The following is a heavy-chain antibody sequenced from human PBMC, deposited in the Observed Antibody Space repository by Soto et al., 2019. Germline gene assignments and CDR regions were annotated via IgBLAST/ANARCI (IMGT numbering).Heavy chain of an antibody. V-gene: IGHV1-18*01. CDR2: ISAYNGNT. D-gene: IGHD6-19*01. CDR1: GYTFTSYG. Sequence: GASVKVSCEASGYTFTSYGISWVRQAPGQGLEWMGWISAYNGNTNYAQKLQGRVTMTTDTSTSTAYMELRSLRSDDTAVYYCARDSSGAVADNYGMDVWGQGTTVTVS. J-gene: IGHJ6*02. CDR3: ARDSSGAVADNYGMDV.